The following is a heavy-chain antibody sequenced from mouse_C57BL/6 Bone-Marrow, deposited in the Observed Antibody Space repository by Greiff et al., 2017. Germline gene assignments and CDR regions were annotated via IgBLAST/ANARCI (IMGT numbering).Heavy chain of an antibody. V-gene: IGHV5-9-1*02. J-gene: IGHJ4*01. CDR1: GFTFSSYA. Sequence: EVKLMESGEGLVKPGGSLTLSCAASGFTFSSYAMSWVRQTPEKRLEWVAYISSGGDYIYYADTVTGRFTISSDNARNTLYLQMSSLKSEDTAMYYCTRRGQLRLYYYAMDYWGQGTSVTVSS. D-gene: IGHD3-2*02. CDR2: ISSGGDYI. CDR3: TRRGQLRLYYYAMDY.